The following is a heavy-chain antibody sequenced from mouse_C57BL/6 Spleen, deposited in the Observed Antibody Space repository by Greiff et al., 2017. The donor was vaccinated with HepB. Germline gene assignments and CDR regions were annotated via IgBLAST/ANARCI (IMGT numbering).Heavy chain of an antibody. CDR1: GYTFTDYY. Sequence: EVKLQQSGPELVKPGASVKISCKASGYTFTDYYMNWVKQSHGKSLEWIGDINPNNGGTSYNQKFKGKATLTVDKSSSTAYMELRSLTSEDSAVYYCARLRIIYYGYDGDYWGQGTTLTVSS. CDR2: INPNNGGT. V-gene: IGHV1-26*01. J-gene: IGHJ2*01. CDR3: ARLRIIYYGYDGDY. D-gene: IGHD2-2*01.